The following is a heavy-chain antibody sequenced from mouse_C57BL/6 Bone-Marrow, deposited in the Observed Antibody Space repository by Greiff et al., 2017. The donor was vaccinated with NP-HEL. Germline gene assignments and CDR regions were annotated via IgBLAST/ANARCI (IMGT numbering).Heavy chain of an antibody. D-gene: IGHD1-2*01. V-gene: IGHV5-6*02. Sequence: EVMLVESGGDLVKPGGSLKLSCAASGFTFSSYGMSLVRQTPDKRLEWVATISSGGSYTYYPDSVKGRFTISRDNAKNTLYLQMSRLKSEDTAMDYCASPITTNWYFDVWGTGTTVTVSS. CDR3: ASPITTNWYFDV. CDR2: ISSGGSYT. CDR1: GFTFSSYG. J-gene: IGHJ1*03.